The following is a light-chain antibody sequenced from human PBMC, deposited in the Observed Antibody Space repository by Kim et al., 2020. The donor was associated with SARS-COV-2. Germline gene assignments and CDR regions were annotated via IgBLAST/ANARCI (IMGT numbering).Light chain of an antibody. CDR3: QQYDNLPYS. Sequence: SASVGDRVTNTCQASQDISNYLNWYQQKPEKAPKLLIYDASNLETGVPSRFSGSGSGTDFTFTISSLQPEDIATYYCQQYDNLPYSFGQGTKLEI. CDR1: QDISNY. CDR2: DAS. J-gene: IGKJ2*03. V-gene: IGKV1-33*01.